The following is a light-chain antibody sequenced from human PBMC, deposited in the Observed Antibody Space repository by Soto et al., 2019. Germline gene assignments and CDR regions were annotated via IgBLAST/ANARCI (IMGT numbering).Light chain of an antibody. CDR2: DVS. CDR3: SSYAGSYTFVV. CDR1: SSEVGAYDY. J-gene: IGLJ2*01. V-gene: IGLV2-11*01. Sequence: QSVLTQPRSVSGSPGQSVTISCTGTSSEVGAYDYVSWYQQDPGKAPKVLIYDVSERPSGVPDRFSGSKSDNTASLTISGRQAEDEADYYCSSYAGSYTFVVFGGGTKVTVL.